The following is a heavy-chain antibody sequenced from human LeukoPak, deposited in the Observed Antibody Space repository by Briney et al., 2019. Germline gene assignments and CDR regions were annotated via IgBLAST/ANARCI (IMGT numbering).Heavy chain of an antibody. CDR3: AKTARYSYGPGDYYFDY. CDR2: ISYDGSNK. D-gene: IGHD5-18*01. Sequence: PGGSLRLSCAASGFTFSSYGMHWVRQAPGKELEWVAVISYDGSNKYYADSVKGRFTISRDNSKNTLYLQMNSLRAEDTAVYYCAKTARYSYGPGDYYFDYWGQGTLVTVSS. V-gene: IGHV3-30*18. J-gene: IGHJ4*02. CDR1: GFTFSSYG.